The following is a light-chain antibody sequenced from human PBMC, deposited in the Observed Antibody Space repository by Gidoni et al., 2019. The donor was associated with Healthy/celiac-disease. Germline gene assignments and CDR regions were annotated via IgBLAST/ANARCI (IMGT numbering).Light chain of an antibody. CDR1: QSVSIY. V-gene: IGKV3-11*01. CDR2: DAA. J-gene: IGKJ2*01. CDR3: QQRSNWPPYT. Sequence: EIVLTQSPATLSLSPGERATLSCRASQSVSIYLACYQQKPGQAPRLLIYDAANRATGIPAMFSGSGSGTDFTLTISSLEPEDFAVYYCQQRSNWPPYTFXQXTKLEIK.